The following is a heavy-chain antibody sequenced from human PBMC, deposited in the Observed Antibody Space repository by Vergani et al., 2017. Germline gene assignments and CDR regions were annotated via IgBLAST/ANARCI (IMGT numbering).Heavy chain of an antibody. D-gene: IGHD2-15*01. CDR3: ARDGARYCSGGSCYDYYYGMDV. Sequence: QVQLQESGPGLVKPSETLSLTCTVSGGSISSYYWSWIRQPPGKGLEWIGYIYYSGSTNYNPSLKRRVTISVDTSKNPFSLKLSSVTAADTAVYYCARDGARYCSGGSCYDYYYGMDVWGQGTTVTVSS. CDR2: IYYSGST. J-gene: IGHJ6*02. V-gene: IGHV4-59*01. CDR1: GGSISSYY.